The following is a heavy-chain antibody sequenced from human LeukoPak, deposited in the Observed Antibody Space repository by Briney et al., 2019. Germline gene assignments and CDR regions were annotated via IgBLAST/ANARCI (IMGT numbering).Heavy chain of an antibody. CDR3: ARQLGNAYYAAYFDY. CDR1: GGTFSSYG. Sequence: GASVKVSCKASGGTFSSYGINWVRQAPGQGLEWMGIIYPGDSDTKYSPSFQGQVTISADKSINTAYLQWGGLKASDTAMFYCARQLGNAYYAAYFDYWGQGTPVTVSS. V-gene: IGHV5-51*01. D-gene: IGHD3-16*01. CDR2: IYPGDSDT. J-gene: IGHJ4*02.